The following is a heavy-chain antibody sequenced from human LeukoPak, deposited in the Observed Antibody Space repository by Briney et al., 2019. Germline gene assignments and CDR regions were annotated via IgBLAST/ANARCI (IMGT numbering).Heavy chain of an antibody. J-gene: IGHJ5*02. D-gene: IGHD1-26*01. Sequence: GESLKISCKGSGYSFTSYWIGWVRQLPGKGLEWMGIIYPGDSDTRYSPSFQGQVTISADKSISTAYLQWSSLKASDTAMYSRARRVGANLSNWFDPLGQGTLVTVSS. CDR2: IYPGDSDT. CDR3: ARRVGANLSNWFDP. V-gene: IGHV5-51*01. CDR1: GYSFTSYW.